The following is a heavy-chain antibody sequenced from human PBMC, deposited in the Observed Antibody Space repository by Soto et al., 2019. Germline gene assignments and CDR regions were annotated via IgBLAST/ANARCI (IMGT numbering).Heavy chain of an antibody. J-gene: IGHJ6*02. CDR3: ARSWVTGKGGMDV. CDR2: INGYTGNT. D-gene: IGHD3-16*01. Sequence: QVQLVQSGGEVKQPGASVKVSCKASGYTFTSYGFSWVRQAPGQGLEWMGWINGYTGNTHYAQKFQGRVTMTIDTSTSTAYMELWTLISDDTAVYYCARSWVTGKGGMDVWGQGTTVTVSS. CDR1: GYTFTSYG. V-gene: IGHV1-18*01.